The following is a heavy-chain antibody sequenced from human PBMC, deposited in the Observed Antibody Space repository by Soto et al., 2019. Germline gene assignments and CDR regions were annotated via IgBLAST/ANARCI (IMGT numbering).Heavy chain of an antibody. Sequence: QVQLQESGPGLVKPSETLSLTCTVSGGSISSYYWSWIRQPPGKGLEWVGYIYYSGSANYNPSLKRRVTISVDTSKSQFSLKLSSVTAADTAVYYCAREGYSRNWYAWGAFDIWGHGTIVTVAS. J-gene: IGHJ3*02. CDR1: GGSISSYY. V-gene: IGHV4-59*01. CDR3: AREGYSRNWYAWGAFDI. D-gene: IGHD6-13*01. CDR2: IYYSGSA.